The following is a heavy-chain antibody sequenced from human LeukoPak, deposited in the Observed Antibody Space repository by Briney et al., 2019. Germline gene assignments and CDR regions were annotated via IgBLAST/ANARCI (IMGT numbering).Heavy chain of an antibody. CDR1: GGSINSYY. V-gene: IGHV4-59*01. Sequence: PSETLSLTCTVSGGSINSYYWSWIRQPPGKGLEWIGYIYYSGNTNYNPSLKSRVTISVDTSKNQFSLKLSSVTAADTAVYYCARVGSPSYYYYYYMDVWGKGTTVTVSS. CDR2: IYYSGNT. J-gene: IGHJ6*03. D-gene: IGHD3-10*01. CDR3: ARVGSPSYYYYYYMDV.